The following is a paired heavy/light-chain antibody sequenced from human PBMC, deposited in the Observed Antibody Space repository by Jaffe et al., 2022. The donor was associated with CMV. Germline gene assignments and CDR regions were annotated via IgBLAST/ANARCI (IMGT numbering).Light chain of an antibody. V-gene: IGLV2-14*01. CDR3: SSYTSTSPIYV. J-gene: IGLJ1*01. CDR1: RNDVGGFNY. CDR2: DVS. Sequence: QSALTQPASVSGSPGQSITISCTGTRNDVGGFNYVSWYQKHPDKAPKLMIYDVSNRPSGISDRFSGSKSGNTASLTISGLQAEDEGNYFCSSYTSTSPIYVFGSGTKVTVL.
Heavy chain of an antibody. CDR2: IYYSGTT. CDR1: GVSISSGGYY. V-gene: IGHV4-31*03. Sequence: QVQLQESGPGQVKPSQTLSLTCTVSGVSISSGGYYWSWIRQHPVKGLEWIGYIYYSGTTYHNPSLKSRVTMSVDTSKNQFSLNLSSVTAADTAVYYCARRYRYADFDYWGQGTLVTVPS. J-gene: IGHJ4*02. D-gene: IGHD5-18*01. CDR3: ARRYRYADFDY.